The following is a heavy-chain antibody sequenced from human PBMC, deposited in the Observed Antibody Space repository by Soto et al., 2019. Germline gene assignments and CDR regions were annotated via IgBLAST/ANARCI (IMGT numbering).Heavy chain of an antibody. D-gene: IGHD3-22*01. CDR1: GGTFSSYA. Sequence: QVQLVQSGAEVKKPGSSVKVSCKASGGTFSSYAISWVRQAPGQGLEWMGGIIPIFGTANYAQKFQGRVTITADESRSPAYMELSSLRSEDTAVYYCARGFYDSSGYYRPSYFDYWGQGTLVTVSS. V-gene: IGHV1-69*12. J-gene: IGHJ4*02. CDR3: ARGFYDSSGYYRPSYFDY. CDR2: IIPIFGTA.